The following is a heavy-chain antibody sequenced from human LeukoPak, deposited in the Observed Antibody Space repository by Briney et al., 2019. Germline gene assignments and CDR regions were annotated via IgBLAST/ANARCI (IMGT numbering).Heavy chain of an antibody. CDR3: ARGDYYGSSGLLYFDY. V-gene: IGHV1-18*01. D-gene: IGHD3-22*01. J-gene: IGHJ4*02. Sequence: ASVKVSCKASGYTFTSYGISWVRQAPGQGLEWMGWISAYNGNTNYAQKLQGRVTMTTDTSTSTAYMELSRLRSDDTAVYYCARGDYYGSSGLLYFDYWGQGTLVTVPS. CDR1: GYTFTSYG. CDR2: ISAYNGNT.